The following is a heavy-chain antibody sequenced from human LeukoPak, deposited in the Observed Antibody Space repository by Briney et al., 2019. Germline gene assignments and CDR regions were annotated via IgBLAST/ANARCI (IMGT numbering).Heavy chain of an antibody. V-gene: IGHV1-18*01. CDR3: ARGKVAATLYYFDY. CDR2: ISAYSGNT. Sequence: ASVKVSCKASGYTFTSYGISWVRQAPGQGLEWMGWISAYSGNTNYAQKLQGRVTMTTDTFTSTAYMELRSLRSDDTAVYYCARGKVAATLYYFDYWGQGTLVTVSS. J-gene: IGHJ4*02. D-gene: IGHD2-15*01. CDR1: GYTFTSYG.